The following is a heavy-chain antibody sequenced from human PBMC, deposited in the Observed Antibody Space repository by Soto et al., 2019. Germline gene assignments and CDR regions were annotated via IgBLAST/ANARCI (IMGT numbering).Heavy chain of an antibody. D-gene: IGHD2-8*01. CDR2: VYYSGTT. CDR1: GGSIGRSSYF. Sequence: SETLSLTCTVSGGSIGRSSYFWGWVRQPPGKGLEWIGSVYYSGTTYYNPSLKSRVTISVDTSNNQFSLRLSSVTAADTAVYYFPNQNFFNGVCPPHLISRFFDYWGQGALVTAPQ. V-gene: IGHV4-39*01. CDR3: PNQNFFNGVCPPHLISRFFDY. J-gene: IGHJ4*02.